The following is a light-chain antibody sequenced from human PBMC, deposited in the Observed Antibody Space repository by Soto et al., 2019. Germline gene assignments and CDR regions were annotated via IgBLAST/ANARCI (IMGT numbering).Light chain of an antibody. J-gene: IGKJ2*01. Sequence: EIVLTQPPATLSVSPGERVTLSCRASETLISFLAWYQQKPGQAPRLLIYGASTRATGVPARFSGSGSATDFTLTISSLQSEDFAVYYCQSYNDWPFAVGRGTKVDIK. CDR2: GAS. V-gene: IGKV3-15*01. CDR1: ETLISF. CDR3: QSYNDWPFA.